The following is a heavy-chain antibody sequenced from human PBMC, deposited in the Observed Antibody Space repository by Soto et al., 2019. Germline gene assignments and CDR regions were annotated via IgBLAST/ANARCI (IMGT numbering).Heavy chain of an antibody. Sequence: QVKLMESGGGVVQPGRSLRLSCAASGFALSSYGMHWVRQVPGKGLQWVASVRYDGDYKDYADPVKGRFTISRDNSNNTGYLQMNSLRADDTAVYYCARRGEVRGVRYYGLDVWGQGTTVTVSS. CDR1: GFALSSYG. CDR2: VRYDGDYK. CDR3: ARRGEVRGVRYYGLDV. J-gene: IGHJ6*02. D-gene: IGHD3-10*01. V-gene: IGHV3-33*03.